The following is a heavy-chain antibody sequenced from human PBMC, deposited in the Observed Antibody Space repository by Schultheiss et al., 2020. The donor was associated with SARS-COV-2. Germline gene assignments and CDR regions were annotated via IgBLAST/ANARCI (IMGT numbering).Heavy chain of an antibody. CDR2: ISSSSSYI. D-gene: IGHD3-3*01. CDR3: ARDLLRGYDFWSGPLYYYYYGMDV. Sequence: GGSLRLSCAASGFTFSSYSMNWVRQAPGKGLEWVSSISSSSSYIYYADSVKGRFTISRDNAKNSLYLQMNSLRAEDTAVYYCARDLLRGYDFWSGPLYYYYYGMDVWGQGTTVTVSS. V-gene: IGHV3-21*01. J-gene: IGHJ6*02. CDR1: GFTFSSYS.